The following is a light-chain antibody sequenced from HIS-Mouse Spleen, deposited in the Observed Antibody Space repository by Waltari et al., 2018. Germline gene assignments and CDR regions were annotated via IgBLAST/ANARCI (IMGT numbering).Light chain of an antibody. CDR3: YSTDSSGNHRV. J-gene: IGLJ2*01. CDR1: ALPKKY. V-gene: IGLV3-10*01. Sequence: SYELTQPPSVSVSPGQTARITCPGDALPKKYAYWYQKKSGPAPVLVIYEDSKRPSGIPERFSGSSSGTMATLTISGAQVEDEADYYCYSTDSSGNHRVFGGGTKLTVL. CDR2: EDS.